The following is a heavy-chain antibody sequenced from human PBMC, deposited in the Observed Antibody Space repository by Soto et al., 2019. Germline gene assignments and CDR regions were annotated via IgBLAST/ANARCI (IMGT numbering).Heavy chain of an antibody. CDR2: IKSKTDGGTT. CDR1: GFTFSNAW. D-gene: IGHD6-13*01. CDR3: TTASSRWYYYYYGMDV. J-gene: IGHJ6*02. V-gene: IGHV3-15*01. Sequence: EVQLVESGGGLVKPGGSLRLSCAASGFTFSNAWMSWVRQAPGKGLEWVGRIKSKTDGGTTDYAAPVKGRFTISRDDSKNTLYLQMNSLKTEDTAVYYCTTASSRWYYYYYGMDVWGQGTTVTVSS.